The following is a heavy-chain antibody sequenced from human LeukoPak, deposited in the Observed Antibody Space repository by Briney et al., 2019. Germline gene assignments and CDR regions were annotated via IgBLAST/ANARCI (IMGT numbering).Heavy chain of an antibody. Sequence: GGSLRLSCAASGFTSSSYAMSWVRQAPGKGLEWVSAISGSGGSTYYADSVKGRFTISRDNSKNTLYLQMNSLRAEDTAVYYCAKAGVLLNFFDYWGQGTLVTVSS. D-gene: IGHD3-3*01. V-gene: IGHV3-23*01. CDR1: GFTSSSYA. J-gene: IGHJ4*02. CDR3: AKAGVLLNFFDY. CDR2: ISGSGGST.